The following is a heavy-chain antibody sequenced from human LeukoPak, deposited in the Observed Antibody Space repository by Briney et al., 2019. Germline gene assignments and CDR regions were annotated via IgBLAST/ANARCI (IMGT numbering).Heavy chain of an antibody. CDR3: ARETVAAAGGYFDY. D-gene: IGHD6-13*01. J-gene: IGHJ4*02. CDR2: IRYDGSNK. Sequence: GGSLRLSCAAAGFTFSSYGMHWVRQAPGKGLEWVAFIRYDGSNKYYADSVKGRFTISRDNAKNSLYLQMNSLRAEDTAVCYCARETVAAAGGYFDYWGQGTLVTVSS. V-gene: IGHV3-30*02. CDR1: GFTFSSYG.